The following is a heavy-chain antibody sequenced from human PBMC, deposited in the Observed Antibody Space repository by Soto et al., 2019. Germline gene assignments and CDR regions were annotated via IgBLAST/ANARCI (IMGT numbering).Heavy chain of an antibody. D-gene: IGHD1-1*01. V-gene: IGHV3-74*01. CDR2: INDDGIST. Sequence: LRRTCAASGFTFSMYWMHWVRQVPGKGPEWVSRINDDGISTNYADSVKGRFTISRDNAKNTLYLQMNALRVEDTAVYYCTRGPRSTSTGTGAFWGQGTLVTVSS. CDR1: GFTFSMYW. J-gene: IGHJ4*02. CDR3: TRGPRSTSTGTGAF.